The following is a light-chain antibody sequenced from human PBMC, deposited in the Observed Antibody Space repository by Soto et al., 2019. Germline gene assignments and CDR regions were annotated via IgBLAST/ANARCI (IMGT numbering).Light chain of an antibody. CDR2: DVS. CDR1: HYVSMW. V-gene: IGKV1-5*01. Sequence: DLQITHSRSTLCPSVGDRVSIPCPARHYVSMWLARYQQRPGKAASLLVNDVSKWESGGPPRFYGSRTDTEFTLAIRNVQPDDFATCKCQQYNSFPWTFGRGTEV. CDR3: QQYNSFPWT. J-gene: IGKJ1*01.